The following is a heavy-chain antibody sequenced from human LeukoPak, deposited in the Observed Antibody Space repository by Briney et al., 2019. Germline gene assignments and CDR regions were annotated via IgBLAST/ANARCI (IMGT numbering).Heavy chain of an antibody. CDR2: IKQDGSEK. CDR1: GFTFSSYW. J-gene: IGHJ6*03. CDR3: AKGVTMVGYYYYYMDV. Sequence: GGSPRLSCAASGFTFSSYWMSWVRQAPGKGLEWVANIKQDGSEKYYVDSVKGRFTISRDNAKNSLYLQMNSLRAEDTAVYYCAKGVTMVGYYYYYMDVWGKGTTVTISS. D-gene: IGHD3-10*01. V-gene: IGHV3-7*01.